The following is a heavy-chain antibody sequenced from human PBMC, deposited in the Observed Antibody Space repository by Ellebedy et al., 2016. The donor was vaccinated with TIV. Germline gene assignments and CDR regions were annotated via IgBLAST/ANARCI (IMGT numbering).Heavy chain of an antibody. CDR1: GFTLNNYD. CDR2: LNPSSGNS. D-gene: IGHD3-9*01. CDR3: ARGYFDPLHFDYDMDV. V-gene: IGHV1-8*01. J-gene: IGHJ6*02. Sequence: AASVKVSCKASGFTLNNYDINWVRQVSGQGLVWMGWLNPSSGNSDPAQTFHGRVTMTRNTSIATAYMELSSLKSDDTAVYFCARGYFDPLHFDYDMDVWGQGTTVTVS.